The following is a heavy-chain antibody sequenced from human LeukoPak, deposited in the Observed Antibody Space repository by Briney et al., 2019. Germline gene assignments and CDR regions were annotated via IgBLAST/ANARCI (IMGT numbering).Heavy chain of an antibody. CDR2: ISSSGSTI. CDR1: GFTFSDYY. CDR3: ARPQERWLVLAFDI. V-gene: IGHV3-11*01. J-gene: IGHJ3*02. D-gene: IGHD6-19*01. Sequence: GGSLRLSCAAFGFTFSDYYMSWIRQAPGKGLEWVSYISSSGSTIYYADSVKGRFTISRDNAKNSLYLQMNSLRAEDTAVYYCARPQERWLVLAFDIWGQGTMVTVSS.